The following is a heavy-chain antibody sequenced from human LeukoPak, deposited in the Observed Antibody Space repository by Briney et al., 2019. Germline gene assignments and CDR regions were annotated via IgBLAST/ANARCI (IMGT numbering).Heavy chain of an antibody. D-gene: IGHD6-19*01. CDR3: ARAGSGWYEYFQH. J-gene: IGHJ1*01. CDR1: GYSISSGYY. Sequence: SETLSLTCTVSGYSISSGYYWGWIRQPPGKGLAWIGSIYHSGSTYYNPSLKSRVTISVDTSKNQFSLKLSSVTAADTAVYYCARAGSGWYEYFQHWGQGTLVTVSS. V-gene: IGHV4-38-2*02. CDR2: IYHSGST.